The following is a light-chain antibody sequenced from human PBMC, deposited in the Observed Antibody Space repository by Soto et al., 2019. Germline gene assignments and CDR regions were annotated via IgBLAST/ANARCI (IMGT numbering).Light chain of an antibody. Sequence: IQLTQSPSSLSAYVGDSVSITCRASQGISSALAWYQQKPGRAPKLLIYAASSLQSGVPSRFSGSGSGTDFTLTISSLQPEDFATYYCQQSYSTPRFTFGPGTKVDIK. CDR3: QQSYSTPRFT. CDR2: AAS. J-gene: IGKJ3*01. V-gene: IGKV1-39*01. CDR1: QGISSA.